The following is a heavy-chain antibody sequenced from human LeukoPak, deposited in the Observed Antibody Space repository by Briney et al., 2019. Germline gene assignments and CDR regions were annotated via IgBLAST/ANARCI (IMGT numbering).Heavy chain of an antibody. CDR2: IKQDGSEK. CDR3: ARDRRFGELGLYYFDY. CDR1: GFTFSSYW. D-gene: IGHD3-10*01. J-gene: IGHJ4*02. V-gene: IGHV3-7*05. Sequence: PGGSVRLSCAASGFTFSSYWMSWVRQAPGKGLEWVANIKQDGSEKYYVDSVKGRFTISRDNAKNSLYLQMNSLRAEDTAVYYCARDRRFGELGLYYFDYWGQGTLVTVSS.